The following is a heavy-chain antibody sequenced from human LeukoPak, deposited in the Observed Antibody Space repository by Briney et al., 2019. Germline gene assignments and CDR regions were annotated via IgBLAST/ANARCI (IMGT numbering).Heavy chain of an antibody. V-gene: IGHV1-46*01. CDR2: INPSGGST. CDR1: GYTFTSYY. CDR3: ARVGTIWGNDY. J-gene: IGHJ4*02. Sequence: GASVKVSCKASGYTFTSYYMHWVRQAPGQGLEWMGIINPSGGSTSYAQKLQGRVTMTTDTSTSTAYMELRSLRSDDTAVYYCARVGTIWGNDYWGQGTLVTVSS. D-gene: IGHD3-9*01.